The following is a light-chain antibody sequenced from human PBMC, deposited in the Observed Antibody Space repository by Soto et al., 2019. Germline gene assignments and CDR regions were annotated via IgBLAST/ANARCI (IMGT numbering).Light chain of an antibody. V-gene: IGLV2-8*01. CDR2: EVT. CDR1: SSDVGGYNY. Sequence: QSALAQSPSASGSPGQSVTISCIGTSSDVGGYNYVSWYQHHPGKAPKLIIYEVTKRPSGVPDRFSGSRSGTTASLTVSGLQAEDEADYYCGSYAGGNTFVLGTGTKV. J-gene: IGLJ1*01. CDR3: GSYAGGNTFV.